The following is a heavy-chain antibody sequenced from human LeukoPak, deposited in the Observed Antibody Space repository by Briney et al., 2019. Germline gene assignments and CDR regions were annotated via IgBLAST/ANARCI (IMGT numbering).Heavy chain of an antibody. CDR1: GGTFSGYA. Sequence: SVKVSYKASGGTFSGYAISWVRQAPGQGLEWMGGIIPIFGTANYAQKFQGRVTITADESTGTAYMELSSLRSEDTAVYYCARDLSGYDSRSFDYWGQGTLVTVSS. CDR2: IIPIFGTA. D-gene: IGHD5-12*01. CDR3: ARDLSGYDSRSFDY. J-gene: IGHJ4*02. V-gene: IGHV1-69*13.